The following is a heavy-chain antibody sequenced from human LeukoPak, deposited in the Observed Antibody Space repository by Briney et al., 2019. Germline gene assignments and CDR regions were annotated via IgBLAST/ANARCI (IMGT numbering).Heavy chain of an antibody. V-gene: IGHV3-53*01. D-gene: IGHD1-26*01. CDR3: ARDLIVDYYYYYGMDV. Sequence: PGGSLRLSCAASGFTVSSNYMSWVRQAPGKGLEWVSALYSGGTTYYADSVKGRFTISRDNSKNTLYLQMNSLRAEDTAVYYCARDLIVDYYYYYGMDVWGQGTTVTVSS. CDR1: GFTVSSNY. J-gene: IGHJ6*02. CDR2: LYSGGTT.